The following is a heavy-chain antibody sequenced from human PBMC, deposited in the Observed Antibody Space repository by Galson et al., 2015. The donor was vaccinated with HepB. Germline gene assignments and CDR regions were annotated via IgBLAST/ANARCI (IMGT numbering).Heavy chain of an antibody. D-gene: IGHD6-19*01. CDR3: ATLPGRIAVAGPQAGKTRAYDY. V-gene: IGHV3-48*04. Sequence: SLRLSCAASGLPFSSYSMNWVRQAPGKGLEWVSYISSSSSTIYYADSVKGRFTISRDNAKNSLYLQMNSLRAEDTAVYYCATLPGRIAVAGPQAGKTRAYDYWGQGTLVTVSS. CDR1: GLPFSSYS. CDR2: ISSSSSTI. J-gene: IGHJ4*02.